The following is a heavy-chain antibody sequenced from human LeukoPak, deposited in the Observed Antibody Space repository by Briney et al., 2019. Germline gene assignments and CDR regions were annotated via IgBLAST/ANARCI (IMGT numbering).Heavy chain of an antibody. CDR2: ISTSSSYI. CDR3: AVYMARGVITLRDAFDI. Sequence: GGSLRLSCAASGFTLNRYNMNWVRRAPAKGLEWVSSISTSSSYIYYADSVRGRFTISRDNAKNSLYLQMNSLRAEDTAVYYCAVYMARGVITLRDAFDIWGQGTMVTVSS. CDR1: GFTLNRYN. D-gene: IGHD3-10*01. J-gene: IGHJ3*02. V-gene: IGHV3-21*01.